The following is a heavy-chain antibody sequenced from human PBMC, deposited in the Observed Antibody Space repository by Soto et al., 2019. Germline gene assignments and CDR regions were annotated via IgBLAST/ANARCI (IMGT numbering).Heavy chain of an antibody. V-gene: IGHV1-69*10. CDR3: ASGSRSAGRWFHT. Sequence: VASLKVSCKASGSTSTAFAFTWVRQAPGQGLEWMGGMVPLFGIPNFSQKFQGRLTISADKATNTAYMELSSLSSEDTAVYCRASGSRSAGRWFHTLGLGTVVTVSS. J-gene: IGHJ5*01. CDR2: MVPLFGIP. CDR1: GSTSTAFA. D-gene: IGHD3-10*01.